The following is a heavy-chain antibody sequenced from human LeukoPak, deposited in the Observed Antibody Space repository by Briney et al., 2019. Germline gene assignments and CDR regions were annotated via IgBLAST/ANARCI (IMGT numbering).Heavy chain of an antibody. CDR3: ASYGIAAAGTDFDY. CDR2: IKQDGSEK. D-gene: IGHD6-13*01. CDR1: GFTFSSYW. Sequence: QAGVSLRLSCAASGFTFSSYWMSWVRQAPGKGLEWVANIKQDGSEKYYVDSVKGRFTISRDNAKNSLYLQMNSLRAEDTAVYYCASYGIAAAGTDFDYWGQGTLVTVSS. V-gene: IGHV3-7*01. J-gene: IGHJ4*02.